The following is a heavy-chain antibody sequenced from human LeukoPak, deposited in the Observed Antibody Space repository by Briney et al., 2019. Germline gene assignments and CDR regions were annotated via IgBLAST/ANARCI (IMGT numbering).Heavy chain of an antibody. D-gene: IGHD1-26*01. CDR2: IKQDGSEK. V-gene: IGHV3-7*01. J-gene: IGHJ5*02. CDR1: GFTFSSHW. Sequence: PGGSLRLSCAASGFTFSSHWMSWVRQAPGKGLEWVANIKQDGSEKYYVDSVKGRFTISRDNAKNSLYLQMNSRRAEDTAVYYCARRLSGSQDTWGQGTLVTVSS. CDR3: ARRLSGSQDT.